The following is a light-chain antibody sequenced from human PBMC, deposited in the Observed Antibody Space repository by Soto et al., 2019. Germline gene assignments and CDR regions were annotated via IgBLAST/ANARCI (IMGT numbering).Light chain of an antibody. CDR3: QQYDNLPLT. V-gene: IGKV1-33*01. Sequence: DLQMTQSPSSLSASVGDRVTVTCQASQDMNNYLNWYQQKPGKAPKLLIYGVFNLETGVPSRFSGSGSATDFTLTISSLQPEDIATYFCQQYDNLPLTFGGGTKVEIK. J-gene: IGKJ4*01. CDR2: GVF. CDR1: QDMNNY.